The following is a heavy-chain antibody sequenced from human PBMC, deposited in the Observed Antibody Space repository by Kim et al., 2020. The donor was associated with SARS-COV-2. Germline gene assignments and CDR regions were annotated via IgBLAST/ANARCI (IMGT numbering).Heavy chain of an antibody. CDR2: IYSGGST. D-gene: IGHD3-10*01. Sequence: GGSLRLSCAASGFTVSSNYMSWVRQAPGKGLEWVSVIYSGGSTDYADSVKGRFTISRDNSKNTLFFQMNSLRAEDTAVYYCALGFGELSRFDYWGQGTLVTVSS. CDR1: GFTVSSNY. CDR3: ALGFGELSRFDY. J-gene: IGHJ4*02. V-gene: IGHV3-53*01.